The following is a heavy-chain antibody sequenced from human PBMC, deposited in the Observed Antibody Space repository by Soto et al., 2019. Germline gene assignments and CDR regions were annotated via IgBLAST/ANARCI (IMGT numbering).Heavy chain of an antibody. D-gene: IGHD6-6*01. CDR1: GGSFSGYY. Sequence: QVQLQQWGAGLLKPSETLSLTCAVYGGSFSGYYWSWIRQPPGKGLEWIGEINHSGSTNYNPSLKGRVTISVDTSKNQFSLKLSSVPAADTAVYYCARGQSRYSSSPSYYYYGMDVWGQGTPVTVSS. CDR3: ARGQSRYSSSPSYYYYGMDV. CDR2: INHSGST. J-gene: IGHJ6*02. V-gene: IGHV4-34*01.